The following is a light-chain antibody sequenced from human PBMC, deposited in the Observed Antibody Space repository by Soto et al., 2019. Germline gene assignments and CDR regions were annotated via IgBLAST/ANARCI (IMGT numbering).Light chain of an antibody. CDR1: QSVRGN. V-gene: IGKV3-15*01. CDR2: GAS. CDR3: HHYET. Sequence: ELVMTQSPATLPVSPGERATLSCRASQSVRGNLAWYQQKPGQSPRLLIYGASSRATGIPVRFSGSGSGTEFTLTISRLEPEDFTVYYCHHYETFGQGTKVDIK. J-gene: IGKJ1*01.